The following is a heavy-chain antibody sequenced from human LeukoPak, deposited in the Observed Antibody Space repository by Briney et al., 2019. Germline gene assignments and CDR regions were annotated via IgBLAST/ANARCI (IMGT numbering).Heavy chain of an antibody. V-gene: IGHV4-39*01. CDR1: GGSISTSSYY. Sequence: PSETLSLTCTVSGGSISTSSYYWGWIRQPPGKGLEWIGSIYHSRSTYYNASLKSRATISADTSKNQFSLKLSSVTAADTAVYYCARHRWMEVYGSGSYYVGYWGQGTLVTVSS. CDR2: IYHSRST. CDR3: ARHRWMEVYGSGSYYVGY. J-gene: IGHJ4*02. D-gene: IGHD3-10*01.